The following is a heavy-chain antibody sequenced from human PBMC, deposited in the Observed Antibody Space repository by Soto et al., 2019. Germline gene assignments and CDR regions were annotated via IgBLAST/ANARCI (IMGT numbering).Heavy chain of an antibody. J-gene: IGHJ5*02. V-gene: IGHV3-49*03. Sequence: PGGSLRLSCTASGFTFGDYAMSWFRQAPGKGLEWVGFIRSKAYGGTTEYAASVKGRFTISRDDSKSIAYLQMNSLKTEDTAVYYCTAGSITIFGVAPDWFDPWGQGTLVTVSS. CDR1: GFTFGDYA. CDR3: TAGSITIFGVAPDWFDP. D-gene: IGHD3-3*01. CDR2: IRSKAYGGTT.